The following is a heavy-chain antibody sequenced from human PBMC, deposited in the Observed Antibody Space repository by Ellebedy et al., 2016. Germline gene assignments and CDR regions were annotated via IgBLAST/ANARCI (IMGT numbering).Heavy chain of an antibody. CDR1: GGSISSYY. J-gene: IGHJ4*02. CDR2: IYTSGST. Sequence: SETLSLTXTVSGGSISSYYWSWIQQPAGKGLEWIGRIYTSGSTNYNPSLKSRVTMSVDTSKNQFSLKLSSVTAADTAVYYCARDGIVAPFDYWGQGTLVTVSS. CDR3: ARDGIVAPFDY. D-gene: IGHD1-26*01. V-gene: IGHV4-4*07.